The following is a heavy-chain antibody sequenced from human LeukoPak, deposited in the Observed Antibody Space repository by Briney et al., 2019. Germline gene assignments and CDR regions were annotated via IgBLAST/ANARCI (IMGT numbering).Heavy chain of an antibody. D-gene: IGHD2-2*01. V-gene: IGHV3-11*01. CDR1: GFTFSDYY. J-gene: IGHJ6*04. CDR2: ISSSGSTI. CDR3: ARGAVVPAAISSVDV. Sequence: GGFLRLSCAASGFTFSDYYMSWIRQAPGKGLEWVSYISSSGSTIYYADSVKGRFTISRDNAKNSLYLQMNSLRAEDTAVYYCARGAVVPAAISSVDVWGKGTTVTVSS.